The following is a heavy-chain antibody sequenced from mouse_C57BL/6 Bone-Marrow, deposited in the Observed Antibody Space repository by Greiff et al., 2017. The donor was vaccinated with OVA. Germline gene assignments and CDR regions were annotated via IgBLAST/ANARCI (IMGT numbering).Heavy chain of an antibody. J-gene: IGHJ3*01. V-gene: IGHV1-50*01. Sequence: QVQLQQPGAELVKPGASVKLSCKASGYTFTSYWMQWVKQRPGQGLEWIGEIDPSDSYTNYNQKFKGKATLTVDTSSSTAYMQLSSLTSEDSAVDYCARRYGSTFAYWGQGTLVTVSA. D-gene: IGHD1-1*01. CDR3: ARRYGSTFAY. CDR1: GYTFTSYW. CDR2: IDPSDSYT.